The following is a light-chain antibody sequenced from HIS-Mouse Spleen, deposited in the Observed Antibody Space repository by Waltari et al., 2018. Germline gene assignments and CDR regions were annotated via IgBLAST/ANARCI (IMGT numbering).Light chain of an antibody. CDR2: DVS. CDR1: TSDVGGYNY. Sequence: QSALTHPASVSGSPGQSIPISCTGTTSDVGGYNYVSWYQQHPGKAPKLMIYDVSNRPSGVSNRFSGSKSGNTASLTISGLQAEDEADYYCSSYTSSSTWVFGGGTKLTVL. CDR3: SSYTSSSTWV. V-gene: IGLV2-14*03. J-gene: IGLJ3*02.